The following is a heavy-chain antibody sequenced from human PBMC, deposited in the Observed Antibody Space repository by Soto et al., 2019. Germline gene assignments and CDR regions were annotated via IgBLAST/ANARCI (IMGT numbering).Heavy chain of an antibody. CDR2: ISSSSSYI. V-gene: IGHV3-21*01. CDR1: GFTFSSYS. D-gene: IGHD4-17*01. J-gene: IGHJ6*02. Sequence: EVQLVESGGGLVKPGGSLRLSCAASGFTFSSYSMNWVRQAPGKGLEWVSSISSSSSYIYYADSVKGRFTISRDNAKNSLYLQMNSLRAEDTAVYYCARDPAYTVTSYRGIYYYGMDVWGQGTTVTVSS. CDR3: ARDPAYTVTSYRGIYYYGMDV.